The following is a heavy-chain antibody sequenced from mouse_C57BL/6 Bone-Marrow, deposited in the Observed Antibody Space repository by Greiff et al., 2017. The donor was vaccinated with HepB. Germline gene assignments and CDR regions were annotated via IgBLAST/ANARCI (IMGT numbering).Heavy chain of an antibody. CDR3: ARNWAHWYFDV. D-gene: IGHD4-1*01. V-gene: IGHV1-18*01. J-gene: IGHJ1*03. Sequence: EVHLVESGPELVKPGASVKIPCKASGYTFTDYNMDWVKQSHGKSLEWIGDINPNNGGTIYNQKFKGKATLTVDKSSSTAYMELRSLTSEDTAVYYCARNWAHWYFDVWGTGTTVTVSS. CDR2: INPNNGGT. CDR1: GYTFTDYN.